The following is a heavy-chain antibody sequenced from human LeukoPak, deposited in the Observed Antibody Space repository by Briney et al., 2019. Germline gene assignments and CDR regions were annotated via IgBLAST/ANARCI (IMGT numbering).Heavy chain of an antibody. CDR2: NNTNTGNP. Sequence: ASVKVSCKASGYTFTSYAMNWVRQAPGQGLEWMGWNNTNTGNPTYAQGFTGRFVFSLDTSVSTAYLQISSLKAEDTAVYYCAREIWFGELFGAFDIWGQGTLVTVSS. CDR3: AREIWFGELFGAFDI. CDR1: GYTFTSYA. D-gene: IGHD3-10*01. J-gene: IGHJ4*02. V-gene: IGHV7-4-1*02.